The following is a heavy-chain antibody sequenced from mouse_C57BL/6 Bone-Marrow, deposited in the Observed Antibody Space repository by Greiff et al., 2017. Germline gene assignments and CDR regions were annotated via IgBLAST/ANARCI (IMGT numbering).Heavy chain of an antibody. CDR2: IDPENGDT. CDR1: GFNIKDDY. D-gene: IGHD4-1*01. V-gene: IGHV14-4*01. CDR3: TTSWDWYFDV. J-gene: IGHJ1*03. Sequence: EVQLQESGAELVRPGASVKLSCTASGFNIKDDYMHWVKQRPEQGLEWIGWIDPENGDTEYASKFQGKATITADTSSNTACLQLSSLTSEDTAVYYCTTSWDWYFDVWGTGTTVTVSS.